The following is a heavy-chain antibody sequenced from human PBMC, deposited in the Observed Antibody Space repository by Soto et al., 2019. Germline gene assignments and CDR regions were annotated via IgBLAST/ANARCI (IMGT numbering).Heavy chain of an antibody. CDR2: INAGNGNT. V-gene: IGHV1-3*01. CDR1: GYTFTSYA. Sequence: QVQLVQSGAEVKKPGASVKVSCKASGYTFTSYAMHWVRQAPGQRLEWMGWINAGNGNTKYSQKFQGRVTITRDTSASTAYMELRSLRSEDTAVYYCARYYGDYNYYGMDVWGQGTTVTVSS. CDR3: ARYYGDYNYYGMDV. D-gene: IGHD4-17*01. J-gene: IGHJ6*02.